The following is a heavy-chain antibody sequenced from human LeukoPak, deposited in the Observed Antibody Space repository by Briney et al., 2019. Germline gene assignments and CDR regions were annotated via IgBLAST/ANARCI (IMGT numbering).Heavy chain of an antibody. J-gene: IGHJ4*02. D-gene: IGHD2-15*01. V-gene: IGHV1-3*01. CDR3: ARGLPLFDY. CDR2: INAGNGDT. CDR1: GYTFTNYA. Sequence: GASVKVSCKASGYTFTNYAMQWVRQAPGQRLERMGWINAGNGDTKYSQKFQGRVTITRDTSASTAYMELSSLRSEDTAVYYCARGLPLFDYWGQGTLVTVSS.